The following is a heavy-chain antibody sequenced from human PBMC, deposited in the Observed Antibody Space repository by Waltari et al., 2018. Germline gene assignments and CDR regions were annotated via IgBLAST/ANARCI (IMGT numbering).Heavy chain of an antibody. D-gene: IGHD3-10*01. CDR3: ATVNGRFGELLFDY. Sequence: EVQLVQSGAEVKKPGATVKISCKASGYTFTDYYMHWVQQAPGKGLEWMGRVDPEDGETIYAEKCQGRVTITADTSTDTAYMELSSLRSEDTAVYYCATVNGRFGELLFDYWGQGTLVTVSS. V-gene: IGHV1-69-2*01. CDR2: VDPEDGET. J-gene: IGHJ4*02. CDR1: GYTFTDYY.